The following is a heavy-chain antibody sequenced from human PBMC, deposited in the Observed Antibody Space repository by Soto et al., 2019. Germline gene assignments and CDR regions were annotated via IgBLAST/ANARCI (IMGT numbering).Heavy chain of an antibody. CDR3: AKDDSSGYYLYYFDY. V-gene: IGHV3-30*18. D-gene: IGHD3-22*01. J-gene: IGHJ4*02. CDR2: ISYDGSNK. CDR1: GFNFSSYG. Sequence: PGGSLRLSCAASGFNFSSYGMHWVRQAPGKGLEWVAVISYDGSNKYYADSVKGRFTISRDNSKNTLYLQMNSPRAEDAAVYYCAKDDSSGYYLYYFDYWGQGTLVTVSS.